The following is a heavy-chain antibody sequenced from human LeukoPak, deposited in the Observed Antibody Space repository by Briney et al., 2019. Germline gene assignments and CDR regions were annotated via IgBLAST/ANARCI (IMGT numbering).Heavy chain of an antibody. V-gene: IGHV1-2*02. CDR1: GYTFTGYY. Sequence: GASVKVSCKASGYTFTGYYMHWVRQAPGQGLEWMGWINPNSGGTNYAQKFQGRVTMTRDTSISTAYMELSRLRSDDTAVYYCASSGGGLRYFDWLYPSPFDYWGQGTLVTVSS. CDR2: INPNSGGT. J-gene: IGHJ4*02. CDR3: ASSGGGLRYFDWLYPSPFDY. D-gene: IGHD3-9*01.